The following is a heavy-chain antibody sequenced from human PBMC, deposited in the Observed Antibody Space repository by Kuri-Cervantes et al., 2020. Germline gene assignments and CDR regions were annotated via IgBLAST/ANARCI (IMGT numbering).Heavy chain of an antibody. Sequence: GESLKISCAASGFAFSSSAMTWVRQAPQKGLEWVSSISGSGGDTYYADSVKGRFTISRDNSKDTLYLQVNSLRAEDTAIYYCAKDRDSGSYYEGSGYFQHWGQGTLVTVSS. CDR2: ISGSGGDT. J-gene: IGHJ1*01. CDR3: AKDRDSGSYYEGSGYFQH. D-gene: IGHD1-26*01. V-gene: IGHV3-23*01. CDR1: GFAFSSSA.